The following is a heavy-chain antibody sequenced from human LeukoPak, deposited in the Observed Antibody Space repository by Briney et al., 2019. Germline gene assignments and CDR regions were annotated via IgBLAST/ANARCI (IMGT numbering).Heavy chain of an antibody. V-gene: IGHV1-2*06. J-gene: IGHJ4*02. Sequence: ASVKVSCKASGYTFTGYYMHWVRQAPGQGLEWMGRINPNSGGTNYAQKFQGRVTMTRDTSISTAYMELSRLRSDDTAVYYCARDLSGYSNGYVYWGQGTLVTVSS. CDR3: ARDLSGYSNGYVY. D-gene: IGHD5-18*01. CDR1: GYTFTGYY. CDR2: INPNSGGT.